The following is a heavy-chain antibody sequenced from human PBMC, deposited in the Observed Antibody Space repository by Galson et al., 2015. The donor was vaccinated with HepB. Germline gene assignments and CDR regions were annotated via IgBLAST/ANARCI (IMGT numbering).Heavy chain of an antibody. V-gene: IGHV4-39*07. J-gene: IGHJ4*02. Sequence: SETLSLTCTVSGGSISSSSYYWGWIRQPPGKGLEWIGSIYYSGSTYYNPSLKSRVTISVDTSKNQFSLKLSSVTAADTAVYYCASPFPLYYDSSGSDYWGQGTLVTVSS. D-gene: IGHD3-22*01. CDR2: IYYSGST. CDR3: ASPFPLYYDSSGSDY. CDR1: GGSISSSSYY.